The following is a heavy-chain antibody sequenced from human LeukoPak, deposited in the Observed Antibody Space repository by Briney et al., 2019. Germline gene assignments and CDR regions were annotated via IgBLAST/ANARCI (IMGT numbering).Heavy chain of an antibody. D-gene: IGHD6-6*01. CDR1: GGTFSSYA. CDR3: ASSSSSHYYFDY. Sequence: SVNVSCKASGGTFSSYAISWVRQAPGQGLEWMGGIIPIFGTANYAQKFQGRVTITADESTSTAYMELSSLRSEDTAVYYCASSSSSHYYFDYWGQGTLVTVSS. CDR2: IIPIFGTA. V-gene: IGHV1-69*13. J-gene: IGHJ4*02.